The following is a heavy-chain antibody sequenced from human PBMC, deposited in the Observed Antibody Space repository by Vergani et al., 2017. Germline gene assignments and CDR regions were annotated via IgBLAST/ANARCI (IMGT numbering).Heavy chain of an antibody. CDR1: GYTFTDYY. J-gene: IGHJ5*02. Sequence: EVQLVQSGAEVKKPGATVKISCKVSGYTFTDYYMHWVQPAPGQGLEWMGLVDPEDGETIYAEKFQGRVTITADTSTDTAYMELRSLRSEDTAVYYCATWYGSGSYNWFDHWGQGTLVTVSS. CDR3: ATWYGSGSYNWFDH. CDR2: VDPEDGET. D-gene: IGHD3-10*01. V-gene: IGHV1-69-2*01.